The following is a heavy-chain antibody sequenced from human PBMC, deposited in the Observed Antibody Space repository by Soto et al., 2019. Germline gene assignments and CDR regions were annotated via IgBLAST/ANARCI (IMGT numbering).Heavy chain of an antibody. CDR3: ARHNYGSGSTYFDY. CDR1: GGSISDYF. V-gene: IGHV4-59*08. Sequence: PSETLSLTCTVSGGSISDYFWNWIRQPPGKGLEWIGYIYYSGSINYNPSLKSRVTISVDTSKNQFSLKLNSMTAADTAVYYCARHNYGSGSTYFDYWGQGTLVTVSS. CDR2: IYYSGSI. D-gene: IGHD3-10*01. J-gene: IGHJ4*02.